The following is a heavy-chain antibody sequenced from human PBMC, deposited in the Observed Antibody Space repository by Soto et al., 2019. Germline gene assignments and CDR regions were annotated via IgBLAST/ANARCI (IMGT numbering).Heavy chain of an antibody. CDR2: ISGSGGST. V-gene: IGHV3-23*01. CDR3: AKDCSDYIWGSLKPGFDY. Sequence: PGGSLRLSCAASGFTFSSYAMSWVRQAPGKGLEWVSAISGSGGSTYYADSVKGRFTISRDNSKNTLYLQMNSLRAEDTAVYYCAKDCSDYIWGSLKPGFDYWGQGTLVTVSP. D-gene: IGHD3-16*01. CDR1: GFTFSSYA. J-gene: IGHJ4*02.